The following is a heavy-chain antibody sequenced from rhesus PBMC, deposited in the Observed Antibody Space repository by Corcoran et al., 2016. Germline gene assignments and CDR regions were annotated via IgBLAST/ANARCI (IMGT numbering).Heavy chain of an antibody. Sequence: QVQLQESGPGVVKPSETPSLTCAVSGGSISDSYRWSWIRQPPGKGLEWIGYIYGSSTSTNYNPSLKSRVTISKDTSKNQFSLKLSSVTAADTAVYYCARATAGTVKVVDYWGQGVLVTVSS. V-gene: IGHV4S10*01. CDR1: GGSISDSYR. D-gene: IGHD5-24*01. CDR3: ARATAGTVKVVDY. CDR2: IYGSSTST. J-gene: IGHJ4*01.